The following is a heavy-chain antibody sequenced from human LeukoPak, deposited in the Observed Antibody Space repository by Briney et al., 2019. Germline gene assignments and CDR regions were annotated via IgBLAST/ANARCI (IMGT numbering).Heavy chain of an antibody. CDR3: ARARVYGSGSYYYYYYMDV. V-gene: IGHV4-39*07. Sequence: SETLSLTCTVSGGSISSSSYYWGWIRQPPGKGLEWIGSIYYSGSTYYNPSLKSRVTISVDTSKNQFSLKLSSVTAADTVVYYCARARVYGSGSYYYYYYMDVWGKGPRSPSP. D-gene: IGHD3-10*01. J-gene: IGHJ6*03. CDR2: IYYSGST. CDR1: GGSISSSSYY.